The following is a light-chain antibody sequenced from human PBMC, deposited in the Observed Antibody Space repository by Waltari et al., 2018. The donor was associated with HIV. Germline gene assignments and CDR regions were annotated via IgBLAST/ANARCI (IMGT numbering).Light chain of an antibody. J-gene: IGKJ2*01. V-gene: IGKV4-1*01. CDR3: QQYYSTPYT. CDR2: WAS. CDR1: QSVLYSSNNKNY. Sequence: DIVMTQSPDSLTVFLGERATIKCKSSQSVLYSSNNKNYLAWYQQKAGQPPKLLIYWASTRESGVPDRFSASGSGTDFSLTISSLQAEDVAVYYCQQYYSTPYTFGQGTKLEIK.